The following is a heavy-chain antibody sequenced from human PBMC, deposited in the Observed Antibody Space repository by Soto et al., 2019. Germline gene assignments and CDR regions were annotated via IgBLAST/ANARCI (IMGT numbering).Heavy chain of an antibody. Sequence: GASVKVSCKASGYTFTTYGISWVRQAPGLGLEWMGWISPYNDDTVYAQKLQGRVTMTTDTSTSTAYMELRSLRSDDTAVYYCARDLSAIVGATPGYWGQGTLVTVS. V-gene: IGHV1-18*01. J-gene: IGHJ4*02. D-gene: IGHD1-26*01. CDR2: ISPYNDDT. CDR1: GYTFTTYG. CDR3: ARDLSAIVGATPGY.